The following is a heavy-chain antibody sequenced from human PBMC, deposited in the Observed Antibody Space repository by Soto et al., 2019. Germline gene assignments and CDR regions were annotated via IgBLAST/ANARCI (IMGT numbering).Heavy chain of an antibody. V-gene: IGHV4-34*01. J-gene: IGHJ4*02. Sequence: QVQLQQWGAGLLKPSETLSLTCAVYGGSFSGYYWSWIRQPPGKGLEWIGEINHSGSTNYNPSLKSRVTISVDTSNNQFSLKLSSVTAADTAVYYCARLRQLVYYFDYWGQGTLVTVSS. CDR3: ARLRQLVYYFDY. CDR1: GGSFSGYY. CDR2: INHSGST. D-gene: IGHD6-6*01.